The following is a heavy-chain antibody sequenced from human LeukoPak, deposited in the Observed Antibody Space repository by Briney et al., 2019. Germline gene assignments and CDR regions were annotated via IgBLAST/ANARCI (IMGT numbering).Heavy chain of an antibody. CDR3: ARGSSGWYVPDY. CDR2: ISSSGSTI. V-gene: IGHV3-48*04. J-gene: IGHJ4*02. Sequence: GGSLRLSCVASGFTFSTYWMHWVRQAPGKGLEWVSYISSSGSTIYYADSVKGRFTISRDNAKNSLYLQMNSLRAEDTAVYYCARGSSGWYVPDYWGQGTLVTVSS. D-gene: IGHD6-19*01. CDR1: GFTFSTYW.